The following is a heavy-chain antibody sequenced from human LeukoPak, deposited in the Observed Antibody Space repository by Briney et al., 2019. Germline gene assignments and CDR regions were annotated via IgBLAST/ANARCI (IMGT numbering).Heavy chain of an antibody. Sequence: GGSPRLSCAASGFTFNSYWMHWVRQAPGKGLVWVSRIDSDGSGTVYADSVMGRFTISRDNAKNTLYLQMNSLRAEDTAVYYCARGRNVFVSWGQGTLVTVSS. D-gene: IGHD3-10*02. V-gene: IGHV3-74*01. CDR1: GFTFNSYW. CDR2: IDSDGSGT. J-gene: IGHJ4*02. CDR3: ARGRNVFVS.